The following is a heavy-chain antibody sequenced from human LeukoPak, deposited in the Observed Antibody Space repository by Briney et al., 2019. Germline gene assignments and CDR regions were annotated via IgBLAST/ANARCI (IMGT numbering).Heavy chain of an antibody. CDR3: AKERYDSSGYYLDY. CDR1: GFTFSVYA. Sequence: PGGSLRLSCAASGFTFSVYAMSWVRQAPGKGLEWVSALSGSSTRTYYGDSVKGRFTISRDNSKNTLYLQMNSLRAEDTAVYYCAKERYDSSGYYLDYWGQGTLVTVSS. D-gene: IGHD3-22*01. V-gene: IGHV3-23*01. CDR2: LSGSSTRT. J-gene: IGHJ4*02.